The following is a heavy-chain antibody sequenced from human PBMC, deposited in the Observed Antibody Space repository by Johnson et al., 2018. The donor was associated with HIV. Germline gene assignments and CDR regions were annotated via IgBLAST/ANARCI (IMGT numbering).Heavy chain of an antibody. CDR1: GFTFSSYA. Sequence: QMQLVESGGGVVQPGRSLRLSCAASGFTFSSYAMHWVRQAPGKGLEWVAVISYDGSNKYYADSVKGRFTISRDNSKNTLYLQMNSLRAEDTAVYYCARDGTFGYGDYVGHAFDIWDQGTMVTVSS. CDR3: ARDGTFGYGDYVGHAFDI. J-gene: IGHJ3*02. CDR2: ISYDGSNK. V-gene: IGHV3-30*04. D-gene: IGHD4-17*01.